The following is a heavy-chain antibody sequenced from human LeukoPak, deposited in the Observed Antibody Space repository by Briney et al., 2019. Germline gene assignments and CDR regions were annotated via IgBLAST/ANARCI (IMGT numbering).Heavy chain of an antibody. J-gene: IGHJ4*02. Sequence: GGSLRLSCAASGFTVSSNYMNWVRQAPGKGLEWVSVIYSGGSTYYADSVKGRFTISRDNSKNTLYLQMNSLRAEDTAVYYCARDRYYGSGSSSYYFDNWGQGTLVTVSS. V-gene: IGHV3-66*01. CDR3: ARDRYYGSGSSSYYFDN. CDR2: IYSGGST. CDR1: GFTVSSNY. D-gene: IGHD3-10*01.